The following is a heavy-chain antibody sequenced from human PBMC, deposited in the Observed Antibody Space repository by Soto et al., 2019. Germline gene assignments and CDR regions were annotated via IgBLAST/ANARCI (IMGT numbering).Heavy chain of an antibody. D-gene: IGHD3-10*01. CDR1: VFTFSSYS. CDR3: ASVAKYGSGFPEDH. CDR2: ISSSSSYI. J-gene: IGHJ4*02. Sequence: GSLRLSCAASVFTFSSYSMNWVRQAPGKGLEWVSSISSSSSYIYYADSVKGRFTISRDNAKNSLYLQMNSLRAEDTAVYYCASVAKYGSGFPEDHWGQGTLVTVSS. V-gene: IGHV3-21*01.